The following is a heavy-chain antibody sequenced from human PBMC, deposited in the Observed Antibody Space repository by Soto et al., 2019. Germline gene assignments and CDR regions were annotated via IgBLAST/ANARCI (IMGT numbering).Heavy chain of an antibody. D-gene: IGHD5-12*01. CDR1: GFTFSNYS. CDR2: ISSCSSYI. V-gene: IGHV3-21*01. J-gene: IGHJ2*01. Sequence: EVQLVESGGGLVKPGGSLRLSCAASGFTFSNYSMNWVRQAPGKGLEWVSCISSCSSYIYYADSVKGRFTNSRDNAKNSLYLQMNGLRAEDTGVYYCARGVATIHDWYFDLWGRGTLVTVSS. CDR3: ARGVATIHDWYFDL.